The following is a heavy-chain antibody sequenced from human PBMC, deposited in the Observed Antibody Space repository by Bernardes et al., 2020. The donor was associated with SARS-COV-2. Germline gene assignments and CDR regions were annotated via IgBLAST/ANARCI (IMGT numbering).Heavy chain of an antibody. CDR1: GGSISSYY. V-gene: IGHV4-59*01. CDR2: IYYSGIT. J-gene: IGHJ4*02. CDR3: ARARTTMMPDY. Sequence: SETLSLTCTVSGGSISSYYWSWIRQPPGKGLEWIGYIYYSGITNYNPSLKSRVTISVDTSKNQFSLKVSSVTAADTAVYYCARARTTMMPDYWGQGTLVTVSS. D-gene: IGHD3-22*01.